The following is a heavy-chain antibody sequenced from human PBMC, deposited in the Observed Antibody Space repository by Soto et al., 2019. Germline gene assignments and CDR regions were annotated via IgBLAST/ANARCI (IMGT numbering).Heavy chain of an antibody. CDR1: GYTLSEVS. CDR2: FDPENDET. Sequence: QVQLVQSGADVRKPGASVTVSCKVSGYTLSEVSIHWVRQTPGKGLEWMGGFDPENDETSYAQKFQGRVTLTEATSTDTAYLELRSLRSEDTAIYYCAIAAYCSGATCYSGYNWFDPWGQGTQVTVSS. CDR3: AIAAYCSGATCYSGYNWFDP. V-gene: IGHV1-24*01. D-gene: IGHD2-2*01. J-gene: IGHJ5*02.